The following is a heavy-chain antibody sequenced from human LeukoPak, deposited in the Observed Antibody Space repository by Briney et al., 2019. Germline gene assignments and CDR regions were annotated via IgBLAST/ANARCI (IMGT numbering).Heavy chain of an antibody. J-gene: IGHJ4*02. D-gene: IGHD5-24*01. Sequence: PGRSLRLSCAASGFTFSSYGMHWVRQAPGKGLEWVAVIWYDGSNKYYADSVKGRFTISRDNSKNTLFLQMNSLRAEDTAIYYCARTFRSGDGYKVGYFDYWGQGTLVTVSS. CDR3: ARTFRSGDGYKVGYFDY. V-gene: IGHV3-33*01. CDR1: GFTFSSYG. CDR2: IWYDGSNK.